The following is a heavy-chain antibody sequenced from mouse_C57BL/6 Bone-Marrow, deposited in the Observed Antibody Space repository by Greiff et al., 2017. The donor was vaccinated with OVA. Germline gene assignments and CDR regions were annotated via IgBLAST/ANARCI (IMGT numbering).Heavy chain of an antibody. Sequence: QVQLQQSDAELVKPGASVKISCKVSGYTFTDHTIHWMKQRPEQGLEWIGSIYTRDGSTKYNEKFKGKATLTADKSSSTAYMQLNSLTSEDSAVYFCARSSYYYGSPWYFDVWGTGTTVTVSS. CDR2: IYTRDGST. J-gene: IGHJ1*03. CDR1: GYTFTDHT. D-gene: IGHD1-1*01. V-gene: IGHV1-78*01. CDR3: ARSSYYYGSPWYFDV.